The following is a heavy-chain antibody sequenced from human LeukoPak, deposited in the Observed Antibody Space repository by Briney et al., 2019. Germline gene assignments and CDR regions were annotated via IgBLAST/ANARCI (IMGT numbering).Heavy chain of an antibody. Sequence: GGSLRLPCTASGFIFDTHTLTWVRQAPGKGLEWVSFFYRGDSTYYAESVRGRFTISRDNSKNTLYLLMNSLIPEDMAVYYCAREVVSTPSYFDSWGQGTLVAVSS. V-gene: IGHV3-53*01. J-gene: IGHJ4*02. CDR1: GFIFDTHT. D-gene: IGHD2-15*01. CDR3: AREVVSTPSYFDS. CDR2: FYRGDST.